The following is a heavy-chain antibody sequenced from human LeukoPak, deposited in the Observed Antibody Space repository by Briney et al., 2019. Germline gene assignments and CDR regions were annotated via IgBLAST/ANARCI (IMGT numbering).Heavy chain of an antibody. CDR2: IDWDDDK. V-gene: IGHV2-70*11. Sequence: SGPALVKPTQTLTLTCTFSGFSLSTSGMCVSWIRQPPGKALEWLARIDWDDDKYYSTSLKTRLTISKDTSKNQVVLTMTNMDPVDTATYYCARTLIVVPAAMPGSYYYYMDVWGKGTTVTISS. CDR1: GFSLSTSGMC. D-gene: IGHD2-2*01. J-gene: IGHJ6*03. CDR3: ARTLIVVPAAMPGSYYYYMDV.